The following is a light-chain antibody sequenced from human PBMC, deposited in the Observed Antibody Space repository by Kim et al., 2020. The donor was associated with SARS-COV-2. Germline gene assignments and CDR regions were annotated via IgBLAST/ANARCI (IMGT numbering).Light chain of an antibody. Sequence: DIQMTQSPSSLSASVGDRVTSTCRASQGISDYLAWYQQKPGKVPKLLIYAASTLQSGVPSRFSGSGSGTDFTFTISSLQPEDVATYYCQEYNSAPPNTFGQGTRLEIK. CDR2: AAS. CDR3: QEYNSAPPNT. J-gene: IGKJ5*01. CDR1: QGISDY. V-gene: IGKV1-27*01.